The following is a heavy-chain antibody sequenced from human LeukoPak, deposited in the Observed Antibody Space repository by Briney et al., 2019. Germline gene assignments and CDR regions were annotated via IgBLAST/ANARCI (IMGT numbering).Heavy chain of an antibody. CDR1: GFTFTTYA. CDR3: AKDRVHGDYLALDY. V-gene: IGHV3-30*18. CDR2: ISYDGSSQ. Sequence: GRSLRLSCAASGFTFTTYAMHWVRQAPGKGLEWVALISYDGSSQYYADSMKGRFTISRDNSKNTLYLQMNSLRPEDTAVYYCAKDRVHGDYLALDYWGQGTLVTVSS. D-gene: IGHD4-17*01. J-gene: IGHJ4*02.